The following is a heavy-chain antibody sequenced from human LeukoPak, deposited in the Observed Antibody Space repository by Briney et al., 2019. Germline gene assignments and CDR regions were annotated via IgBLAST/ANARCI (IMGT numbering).Heavy chain of an antibody. CDR2: IYYTGST. CDR1: GGSISSYY. J-gene: IGHJ3*02. D-gene: IGHD1-26*01. CDR3: ARGGSIVGATPYDAFDI. V-gene: IGHV4-59*01. Sequence: PSETLSLTCTVSGGSISSYYWSWIRQPPGKGLEWIGYIYYTGSTGYNPSLKSRVTISVDTSKNQVSLRLSSVTAADTAVYYCARGGSIVGATPYDAFDIWGQGTVVTVS.